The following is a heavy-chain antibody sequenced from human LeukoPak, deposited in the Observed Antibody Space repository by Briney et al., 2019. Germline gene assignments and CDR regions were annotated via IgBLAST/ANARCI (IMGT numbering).Heavy chain of an antibody. J-gene: IGHJ4*02. CDR1: GLTFSSSW. CDR2: IKEDGSEK. Sequence: GGSLSLSCAASGLTFSSSWMTWVRQTPGKGLEWVANIKEDGSEKYYVDSVKGRFTISRDNAKNSLYLQMNSLRAEDTALYYCATDVGADWGQGTLVTVSS. V-gene: IGHV3-7*01. CDR3: ATDVGAD.